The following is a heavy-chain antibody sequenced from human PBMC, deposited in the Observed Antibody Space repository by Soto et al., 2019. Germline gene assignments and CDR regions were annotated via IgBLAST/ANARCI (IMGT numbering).Heavy chain of an antibody. J-gene: IGHJ4*02. D-gene: IGHD6-19*01. Sequence: QVQLVESGGGVVQPGRSLRLSCAASGFTFSSYGMHWVRQAPGKGLEWVAVISYDGSNKYYADSVKGRFTITRDNSKNTLYLQMNSLRADDTAVYYCAKGRRGCSEYFDYWGQGTLVTVSS. CDR2: ISYDGSNK. V-gene: IGHV3-30*18. CDR3: AKGRRGCSEYFDY. CDR1: GFTFSSYG.